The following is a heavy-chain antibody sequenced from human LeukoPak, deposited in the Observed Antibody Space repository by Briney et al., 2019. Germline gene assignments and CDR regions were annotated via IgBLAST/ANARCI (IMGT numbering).Heavy chain of an antibody. CDR2: ISSDSRYI. CDR3: AMTFDY. J-gene: IGHJ4*02. CDR1: GFTFSSYW. V-gene: IGHV3-21*01. Sequence: KSGGSLRLSCAASGFTFSSYWMSWVRQAPGKGLEWVSSISSDSRYIYYADSVKGRFTISRDNAKNSLYLQMNNLRAEDTAVYYCAMTFDYWGQGTLVTVSS.